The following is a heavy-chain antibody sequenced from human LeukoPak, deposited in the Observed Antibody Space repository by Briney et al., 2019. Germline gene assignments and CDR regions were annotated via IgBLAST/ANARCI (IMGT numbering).Heavy chain of an antibody. J-gene: IGHJ4*02. D-gene: IGHD3-22*01. V-gene: IGHV3-48*02. Sequence: PGGSLRLSCAASGFTFTGYWMTWVRQAPGKGLEWVSYISSSSSTIYYADSVKGRFTISRDNAKNSLYLQMNSLRDEDTAVYYCASTQFFYYYDSSGYQPPRDDYWGQGTLVTVSS. CDR2: ISSSSSTI. CDR1: GFTFTGYW. CDR3: ASTQFFYYYDSSGYQPPRDDY.